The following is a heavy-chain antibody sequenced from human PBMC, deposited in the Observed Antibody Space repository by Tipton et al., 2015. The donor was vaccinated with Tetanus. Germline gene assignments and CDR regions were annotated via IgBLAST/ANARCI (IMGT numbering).Heavy chain of an antibody. Sequence: QLVQSGAEVKKPGASAKVSCKASGYNFIGYHLHWVRQAPGQGLEWMGWINPNSGDTNYAQKFQGRVTMTRDTSISTAYLELRRLRSDDTATYYCARENCGGYWDNWCFDPWGRGTLVTVSS. CDR2: INPNSGDT. D-gene: IGHD2-21*02. CDR3: ARENCGGYWDNWCFDP. V-gene: IGHV1-2*02. CDR1: GYNFIGYH. J-gene: IGHJ5*02.